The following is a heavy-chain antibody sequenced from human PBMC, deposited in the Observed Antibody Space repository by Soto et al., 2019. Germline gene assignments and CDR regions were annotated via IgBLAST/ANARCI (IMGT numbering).Heavy chain of an antibody. D-gene: IGHD2-2*01. J-gene: IGHJ4*02. CDR3: ARESSTWNQSCSRTTCALDQ. CDR1: GYTFSAYN. CDR2: IFPQSGDT. Sequence: QVQLVQSGAEVTKPGASVSVSCKSSGYTFSAYNVHWVRQAPGQGLEWLGCIFPQSGDTKYTQRLQGRVTISRDTSISAIYMELSGLSSDDTAAYYCARESSTWNQSCSRTTCALDQWGQGTLVIVSS. V-gene: IGHV1-2*02.